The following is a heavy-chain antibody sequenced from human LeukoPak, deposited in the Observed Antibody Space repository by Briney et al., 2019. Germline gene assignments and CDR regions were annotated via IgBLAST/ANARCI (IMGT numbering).Heavy chain of an antibody. CDR1: GFTFSSYS. Sequence: PGGSLRLSCAASGFTFSSYSMNWVRQAPGKGLEWVSSISSSSSYIYYADSVKGRFTISRDNAKNSLYLQMNSLRAEDTAVYYCARGLPVLLWFGVPQGSYYMDVWGKGTTVTVPS. CDR3: ARGLPVLLWFGVPQGSYYMDV. J-gene: IGHJ6*03. CDR2: ISSSSSYI. V-gene: IGHV3-21*01. D-gene: IGHD3-10*01.